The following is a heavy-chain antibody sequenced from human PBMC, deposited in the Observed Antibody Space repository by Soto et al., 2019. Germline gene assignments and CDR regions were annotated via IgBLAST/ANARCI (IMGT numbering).Heavy chain of an antibody. CDR3: ARQYGGTPFNSNWFDP. CDR1: GYTFTSYD. J-gene: IGHJ5*02. CDR2: MNPNSGNT. V-gene: IGHV1-8*01. D-gene: IGHD1-1*01. Sequence: QVQLVQSGAEVKKPGASVKVSCKASGYTFTSYDINWVRQATGQGLEWMGWMNPNSGNTGYAQKFQARVTMTRNTSISTAYMELSSLRSEGTAVYYCARQYGGTPFNSNWFDPWGQGTLVTVSS.